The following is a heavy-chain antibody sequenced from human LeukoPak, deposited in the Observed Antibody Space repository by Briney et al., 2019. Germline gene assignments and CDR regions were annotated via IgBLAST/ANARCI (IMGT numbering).Heavy chain of an antibody. CDR1: GYTFTSYG. V-gene: IGHV1-8*02. CDR3: ATTLRNNPP. Sequence: GASVKVSCKASGYTFTSYGISWVRQAPGQGLEWIGYINPNTGLTEYAQKFQGRVSLTRDTSITTAYMELNTLTSEDTAVYYCATTLRNNPPWGQGTLITVSS. J-gene: IGHJ5*02. CDR2: INPNTGLT. D-gene: IGHD1-14*01.